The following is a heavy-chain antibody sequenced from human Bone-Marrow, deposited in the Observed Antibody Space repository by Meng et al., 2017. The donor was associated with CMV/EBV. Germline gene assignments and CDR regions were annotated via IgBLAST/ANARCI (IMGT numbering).Heavy chain of an antibody. V-gene: IGHV6-1*01. J-gene: IGHJ4*02. Sequence: ATSVDIVSSNSAAWNWIRQSPSRGLEWLGRTYYRSRWFNDYTLSVKSRIIINPDTFRNQFSLHLNSVTPEDTAVYYCVRDWAHWGQGTLVTVSS. D-gene: IGHD7-27*01. CDR3: VRDWAH. CDR1: VDIVSSNSAA. CDR2: TYYRSRWFN.